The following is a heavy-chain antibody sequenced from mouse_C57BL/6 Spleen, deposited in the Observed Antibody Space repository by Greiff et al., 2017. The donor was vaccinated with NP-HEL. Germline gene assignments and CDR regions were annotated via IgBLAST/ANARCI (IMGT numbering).Heavy chain of an antibody. CDR1: GYTFTSYG. V-gene: IGHV1-81*01. Sequence: VQLQQSGAELARPGASVKLSCKASGYTFTSYGISWVKQSTGQGLEWIGEIYPRSGNTYYNEKFKGKATLTADKSSSTAYMELRSLTSEDSAVYFCARWGTTVVAPTVDFDVWGTGTTVTVSS. J-gene: IGHJ1*03. D-gene: IGHD1-1*01. CDR2: IYPRSGNT. CDR3: ARWGTTVVAPTVDFDV.